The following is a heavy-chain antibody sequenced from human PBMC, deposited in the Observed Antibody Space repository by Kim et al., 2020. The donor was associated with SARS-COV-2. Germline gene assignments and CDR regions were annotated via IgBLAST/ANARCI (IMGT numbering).Heavy chain of an antibody. D-gene: IGHD3-10*01. V-gene: IGHV4-34*01. CDR1: GGSFSGYY. Sequence: SETLSLTCAVYGGSFSGYYWSWIRQPPGKGLEWIGEINHSGSTNYNPSLKSRVTISVDTSKNQFSLKLSSVTAADTAVYYCASAGYGSGSYYFDYWGQG. CDR2: INHSGST. J-gene: IGHJ4*02. CDR3: ASAGYGSGSYYFDY.